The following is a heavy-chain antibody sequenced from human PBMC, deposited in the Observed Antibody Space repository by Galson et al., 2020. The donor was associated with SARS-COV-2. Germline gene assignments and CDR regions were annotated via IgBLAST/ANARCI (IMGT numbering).Heavy chain of an antibody. CDR2: ISSNGGST. J-gene: IGHJ4*02. CDR3: VILFGVVIND. D-gene: IGHD3-3*01. V-gene: IGHV3-64D*06. CDR1: GFTFDDYA. Sequence: GESLKISCAASGFTFDDYAMHWVRQAPGKGLEYVSAISSNGGSTYYADSVKGRFTISRDNSKNTLYLQMSSLRAEDTAVYYCVILFGVVINDWGQGTLVTVSS.